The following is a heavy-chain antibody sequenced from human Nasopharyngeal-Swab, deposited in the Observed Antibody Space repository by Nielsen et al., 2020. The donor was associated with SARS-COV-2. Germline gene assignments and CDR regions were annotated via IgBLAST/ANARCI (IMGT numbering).Heavy chain of an antibody. CDR1: GFTFSSYG. CDR3: ARDKGGHYYYYMDV. J-gene: IGHJ6*03. V-gene: IGHV3-33*08. D-gene: IGHD2-15*01. CDR2: IWYDGTNQ. Sequence: GGSLRLSCAASGFTFSSYGMHWVRQAPGKGLEWVAVIWYDGTNQYYADSVKGRFTISRDDSKNTLYLQMNSLRAEDTAVYYCARDKGGHYYYYMDVWGKGTTVTVSS.